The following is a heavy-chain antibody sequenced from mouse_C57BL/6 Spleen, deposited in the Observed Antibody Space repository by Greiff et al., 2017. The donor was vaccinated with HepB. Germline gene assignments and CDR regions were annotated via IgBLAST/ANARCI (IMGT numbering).Heavy chain of an antibody. CDR2: IDPEDGET. D-gene: IGHD2-4*01. V-gene: IGHV14-2*01. CDR1: GFNIKDYY. Sequence: EVQLQQSGAELVKPGASVKLSCTASGFNIKDYYMHWVKQRTEQGLEWIGRIDPEDGETKFAPKFQGKATITADTSSNTANLQLSSLTSEDTAVYYCATLIYYDYDFDYWGQGTTLTVSS. J-gene: IGHJ2*01. CDR3: ATLIYYDYDFDY.